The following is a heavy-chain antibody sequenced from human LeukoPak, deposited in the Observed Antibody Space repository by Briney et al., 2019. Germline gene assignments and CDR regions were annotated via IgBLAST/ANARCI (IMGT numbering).Heavy chain of an antibody. V-gene: IGHV3-33*01. D-gene: IGHD3-10*01. CDR3: ARSPGTMVRGVVYYYGMDV. Sequence: QSGGSLRLSCAASGFTFSSYGMHWVRQAPGKGLEWVAVIWYDGSNKYYADSVKGGFTISRDNSKNTLYLQMNSLRAEDTAVYYCARSPGTMVRGVVYYYGMDVWGQGTTVTVSS. J-gene: IGHJ6*02. CDR1: GFTFSSYG. CDR2: IWYDGSNK.